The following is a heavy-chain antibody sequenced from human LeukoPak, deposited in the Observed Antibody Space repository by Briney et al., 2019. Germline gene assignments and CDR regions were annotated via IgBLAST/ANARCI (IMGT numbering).Heavy chain of an antibody. V-gene: IGHV1-2*02. CDR3: ANGERDVLRHY. CDR1: GYTFTSNY. J-gene: IGHJ4*02. CDR2: INPNTGDT. D-gene: IGHD2-21*02. Sequence: GASVKVSCKTSGYTFTSNYIHWVRQAPGQGLEWMGWINPNTGDTNYAQKFQGRVTMTRDTSINTAYMELSRLRSDDRALYYCANGERDVLRHYWGQGTLVTVSS.